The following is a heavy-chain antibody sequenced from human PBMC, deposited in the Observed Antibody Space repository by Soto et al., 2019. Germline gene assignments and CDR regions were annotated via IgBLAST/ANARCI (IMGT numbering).Heavy chain of an antibody. V-gene: IGHV3-23*01. D-gene: IGHD3-9*01. CDR2: ISGSGGST. J-gene: IGHJ4*02. CDR1: GFTFSSYA. CDR3: AKDKKVLRSFDWLFLSDY. Sequence: GGSLRLSCAASGFTFSSYAMSWVRQAPGKGLEWVSAISGSGGSTYYADSVKGRFTISRDNSKNTLYLQMNSLRAEDMAVYYCAKDKKVLRSFDWLFLSDYWGQGTLVTVSS.